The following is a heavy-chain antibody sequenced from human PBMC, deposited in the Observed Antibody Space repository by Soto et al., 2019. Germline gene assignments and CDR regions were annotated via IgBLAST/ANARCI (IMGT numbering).Heavy chain of an antibody. CDR2: ISTGSNYI. CDR1: GFTFSSYT. D-gene: IGHD3-16*01. Sequence: PGGSLRLSCAASGFTFSSYTMNWVRQAPGKGLEWVSSISTGSNYIYYADSLKGRFTISRDNSKNTLYLQMNSLRAEDTAVYYCAKDPLGYYYYYMDVWGKGTTVTVSS. CDR3: AKDPLGYYYYYMDV. V-gene: IGHV3-21*04. J-gene: IGHJ6*03.